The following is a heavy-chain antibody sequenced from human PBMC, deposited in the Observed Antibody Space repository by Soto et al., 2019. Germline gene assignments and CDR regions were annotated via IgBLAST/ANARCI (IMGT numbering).Heavy chain of an antibody. CDR3: AKDIFSTRLQHPNFDY. CDR1: GFTFSSYA. Sequence: EVQLLESGGGLVQPGGSLRLSCAASGFTFSSYAMSWVRQAPGKGLEWVSAISGSGGSTYYADSVKGRFTISRDNSKNTLYLQMNSLRAGDTAVYYCAKDIFSTRLQHPNFDYWGQGTLVTVSS. J-gene: IGHJ4*02. D-gene: IGHD1-1*01. CDR2: ISGSGGST. V-gene: IGHV3-23*01.